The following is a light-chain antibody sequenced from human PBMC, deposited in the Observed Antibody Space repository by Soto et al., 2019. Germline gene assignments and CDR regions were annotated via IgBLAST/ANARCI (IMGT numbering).Light chain of an antibody. V-gene: IGLV1-40*01. J-gene: IGLJ2*01. CDR1: SSNIGAGFD. CDR2: GDS. CDR3: QSYDSRLRVI. Sequence: QLVLTQPPSVSGAPGQRVTISCTGSSSNIGAGFDVHWYQQLPGTAPKLLIYGDSNRPSGVPDRFSGSKSGTSASLAITGLQAEDEADYYCQSYDSRLRVIFGGGTKLTVL.